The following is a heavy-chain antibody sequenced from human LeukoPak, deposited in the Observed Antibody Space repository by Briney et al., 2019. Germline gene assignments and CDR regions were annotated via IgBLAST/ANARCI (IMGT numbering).Heavy chain of an antibody. J-gene: IGHJ4*02. V-gene: IGHV3-23*01. CDR2: ISGTAGNT. D-gene: IGHD5-12*01. Sequence: SRGSLRLSCAASGFTFSSYAMSWVRQAPGKGLECVSTISGTAGNTYYADSVKGRFTISRDNSKNTPYLQMNGLRTEDTAMYYCTRRGGGYEFDYWGQGTLVTVSS. CDR3: TRRGGGYEFDY. CDR1: GFTFSSYA.